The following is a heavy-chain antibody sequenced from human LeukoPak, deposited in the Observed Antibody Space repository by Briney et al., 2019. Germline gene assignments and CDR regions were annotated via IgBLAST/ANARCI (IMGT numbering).Heavy chain of an antibody. J-gene: IGHJ3*02. D-gene: IGHD1-1*01. CDR2: IYYSGST. CDR1: GGSISSGGYS. Sequence: SETLSLTCAVSGGSISSGGYSWSWIRQPPGKGLEWIGYIYYSGSTNYNPSLKSRVTISVDTSKNQFSLKLSSVTAADTAVYYCARAVRPYAFDIWGQGTMVTVSS. V-gene: IGHV4-61*08. CDR3: ARAVRPYAFDI.